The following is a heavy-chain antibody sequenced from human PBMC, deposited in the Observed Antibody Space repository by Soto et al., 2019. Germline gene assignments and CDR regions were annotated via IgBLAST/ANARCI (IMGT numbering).Heavy chain of an antibody. J-gene: IGHJ6*02. CDR1: GASITSFF. Sequence: ETLSLTCSVSGASITSFFWTWVRQSAGKGLEWIGRISTSESSTNNPSLKSRVTMSIDTSKNQIFLRLTSVTAADTAVYYCASLGRNYYNGMGVWGQGTTVTVSS. CDR3: ASLGRNYYNGMGV. V-gene: IGHV4-4*07. CDR2: ISTSESS.